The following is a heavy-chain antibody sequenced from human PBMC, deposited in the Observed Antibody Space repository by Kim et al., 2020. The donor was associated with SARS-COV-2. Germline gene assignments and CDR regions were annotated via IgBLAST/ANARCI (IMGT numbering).Heavy chain of an antibody. CDR1: GFTFSSYG. Sequence: GGSLRLSCAASGFTFSSYGMHWVRQAPGKGLEWVAVISYDGSNKYYADSVKGRFTISRDNSKNTLYLQMNSLRAEDTAVYYCAKQYKTGYSSSPGYYYYG. CDR2: ISYDGSNK. V-gene: IGHV3-30*18. D-gene: IGHD6-13*01. CDR3: AKQYKTGYSSSPGYYYYG. J-gene: IGHJ6*01.